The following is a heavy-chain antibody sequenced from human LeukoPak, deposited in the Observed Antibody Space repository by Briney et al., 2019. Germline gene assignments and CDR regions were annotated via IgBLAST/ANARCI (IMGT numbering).Heavy chain of an antibody. D-gene: IGHD2-15*01. CDR1: GFTFSSYS. CDR2: ISSSSSYI. J-gene: IGHJ3*02. Sequence: PGGSLRLSCAASGFTFSSYSMKWVRQAPGKGLEWVSSISSSSSYIYYADSVKGRFTISRDNAKNSLYLQMNSLRAEDTAVYYCARAWSTDAFDIWGQGTMVTVSS. CDR3: ARAWSTDAFDI. V-gene: IGHV3-21*01.